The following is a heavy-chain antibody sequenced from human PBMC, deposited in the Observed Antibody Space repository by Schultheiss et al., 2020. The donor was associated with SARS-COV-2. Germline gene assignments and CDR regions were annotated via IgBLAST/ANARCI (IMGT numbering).Heavy chain of an antibody. J-gene: IGHJ4*02. CDR3: AREVVATGFDY. CDR2: IYHSGST. V-gene: IGHV4-34*01. CDR1: GGSFSGYY. Sequence: SQTLSLTCAVYGGSFSGYYWGWIRQPPGKGLEWIGSIYHSGSTYYNPSLKSRITILVDTSKNQFSLKLSSVTAADTAVYYCAREVVATGFDYWGQGTLVTVSS. D-gene: IGHD5-12*01.